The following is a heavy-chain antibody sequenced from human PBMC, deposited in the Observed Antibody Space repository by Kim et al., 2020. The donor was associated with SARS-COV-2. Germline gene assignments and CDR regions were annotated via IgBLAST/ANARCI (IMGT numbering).Heavy chain of an antibody. CDR3: AKVSNSGSYPVYFDY. CDR1: GFTFSSYG. D-gene: IGHD1-26*01. V-gene: IGHV3-30*18. J-gene: IGHJ4*01. CDR2: ISYDGSNK. Sequence: GGSLRLSCAASGFTFSSYGMHWVRQAPGKGLEWVAVISYDGSNKYYADSVKGRFTISRDNSKNTLYLQMNSLRAEDTAVYYCAKVSNSGSYPVYFDYWGHGALVTLSS.